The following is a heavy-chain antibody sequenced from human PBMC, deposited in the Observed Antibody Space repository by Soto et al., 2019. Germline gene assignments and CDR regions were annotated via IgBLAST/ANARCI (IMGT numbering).Heavy chain of an antibody. V-gene: IGHV4-59*01. J-gene: IGHJ6*03. CDR3: AKGPHSASGYYYMDV. D-gene: IGHD3-10*01. CDR2: IFYSGST. CDR1: GASIGSSY. Sequence: PSETLSLTCTVSGASIGSSYWSWIRQPPGKGLEWMGYIFYSGSTNYSPSLNSRVSITVDTSKNQLSLNLSSVTAAGDTAVYYCAKGPHSASGYYYMDVWGKGTTVTVSS.